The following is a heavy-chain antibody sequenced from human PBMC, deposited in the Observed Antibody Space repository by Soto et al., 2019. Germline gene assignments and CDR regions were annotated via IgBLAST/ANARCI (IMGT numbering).Heavy chain of an antibody. CDR3: ARGGYYCSGGSCRAPYGMDV. CDR1: GGTFSSYA. Sequence: SVKVSCKASGGTFSSYAISWVRQAPGQGLEWMGGIIPIFGTANYAQKFQGRVTITADESTSTAYMELSSLRSEDTAVYYCARGGYYCSGGSCRAPYGMDVWGQGTTVTVSS. CDR2: IIPIFGTA. V-gene: IGHV1-69*13. D-gene: IGHD2-15*01. J-gene: IGHJ6*02.